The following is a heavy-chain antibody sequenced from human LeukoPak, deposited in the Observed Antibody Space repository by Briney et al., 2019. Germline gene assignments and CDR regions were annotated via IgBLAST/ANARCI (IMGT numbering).Heavy chain of an antibody. Sequence: GGSLRLSCAASGFTFSSYAMHWVRQAPGKGLEYVSAISSNGGSTYYANSVKGRFTISRDNSKNTLYLQMGSLRAEDMAVYYCARGGLGYYGSGSPGDVWGKGTTVTVSP. CDR1: GFTFSSYA. D-gene: IGHD3-10*01. CDR3: ARGGLGYYGSGSPGDV. CDR2: ISSNGGST. V-gene: IGHV3-64*01. J-gene: IGHJ6*04.